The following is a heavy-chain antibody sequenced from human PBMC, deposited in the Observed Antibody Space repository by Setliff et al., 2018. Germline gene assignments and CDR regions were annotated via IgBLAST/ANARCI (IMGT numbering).Heavy chain of an antibody. J-gene: IGHJ4*02. D-gene: IGHD2-15*01. V-gene: IGHV3-11*04. CDR1: GFTFSDYY. Sequence: PGGSLRLSCGASGFTFSDYYMSWIRQAPGKGLEWVSYISSSGSTIFYADSVKGRFTISRDNAKNSLFLQMSSLRAEDTAIYYCARTCSGSGCYAGLESWGQGTPVTVSS. CDR3: ARTCSGSGCYAGLES. CDR2: ISSSGSTI.